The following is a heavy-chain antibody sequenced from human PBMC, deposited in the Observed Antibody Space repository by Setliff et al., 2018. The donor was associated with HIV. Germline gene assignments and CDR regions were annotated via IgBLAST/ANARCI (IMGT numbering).Heavy chain of an antibody. D-gene: IGHD3-10*01. CDR1: GGSINSGHYY. Sequence: SETLSLTCSVSGGSINSGHYYWSWIRHHPGKGLEWIGYIYYTGSTYFNPSLKSRLTLSIDTSKNQFSLKLSSVTAADTAVYYCASGGYYGSGSYYGGWFDPWGQGTRVTVSS. CDR3: ASGGYYGSGSYYGGWFDP. CDR2: IYYTGST. V-gene: IGHV4-31*03. J-gene: IGHJ5*02.